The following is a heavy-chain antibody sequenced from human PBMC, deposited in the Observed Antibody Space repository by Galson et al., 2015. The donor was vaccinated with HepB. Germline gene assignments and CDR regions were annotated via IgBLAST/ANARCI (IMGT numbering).Heavy chain of an antibody. Sequence: LRLSCAVSGFNFKNYNMHWVRQAPGKGLEWVSSISGTSSYIYYADSVKGRFTITRDNAKNSLYLQMNSLRAEDTAVYYCARDPPLGTPFDYWGQGTLVTVSS. CDR3: ARDPPLGTPFDY. CDR2: ISGTSSYI. D-gene: IGHD7-27*01. V-gene: IGHV3-21*01. CDR1: GFNFKNYN. J-gene: IGHJ4*02.